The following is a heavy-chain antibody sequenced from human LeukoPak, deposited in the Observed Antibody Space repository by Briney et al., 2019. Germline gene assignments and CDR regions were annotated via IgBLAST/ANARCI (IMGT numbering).Heavy chain of an antibody. CDR2: INPNSGGT. D-gene: IGHD1-14*01. Sequence: ASVKVSCKASGYTFTGYCMHWVRQAPGQGLEWMGRINPNSGGTNYAQKFQGRVTMTRDTSISTAYMELSRLRSDDTAVYYCARVSSPLQYNWFDPWGQGTLVTVSS. J-gene: IGHJ5*02. V-gene: IGHV1-2*06. CDR3: ARVSSPLQYNWFDP. CDR1: GYTFTGYC.